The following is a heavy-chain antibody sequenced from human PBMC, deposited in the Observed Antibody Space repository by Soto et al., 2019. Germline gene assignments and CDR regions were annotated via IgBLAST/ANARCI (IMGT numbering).Heavy chain of an antibody. V-gene: IGHV1-46*01. D-gene: IGHD3-22*01. Sequence: ASVKVSCKASGYTFTSYYMHWVRQAPGQGLEWMGIINPSGGSTSYAQKFQGRVTMTRDTSTSTVYMELSSLRSEDTAVYYCARAGCYDSSGYPKWFDPWGQGTLVTVSS. CDR3: ARAGCYDSSGYPKWFDP. J-gene: IGHJ5*02. CDR2: INPSGGST. CDR1: GYTFTSYY.